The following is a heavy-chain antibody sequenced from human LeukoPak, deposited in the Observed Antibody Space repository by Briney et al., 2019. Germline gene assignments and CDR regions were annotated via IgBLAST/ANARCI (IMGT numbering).Heavy chain of an antibody. V-gene: IGHV1-69*04. J-gene: IGHJ4*02. CDR2: IIPILGIA. CDR1: GGPFRSYA. CDR3: ARDEGVVVAAGEFFDY. Sequence: ASVQVSCKASGGPFRSYAISWVRQAPGQGLEWMGRIIPILGIAKYAPKFQGRVTITADKSTSTAYMELSSLRSEDTAVYYCARDEGVVVAAGEFFDYWGQGTLVTVSS. D-gene: IGHD2-15*01.